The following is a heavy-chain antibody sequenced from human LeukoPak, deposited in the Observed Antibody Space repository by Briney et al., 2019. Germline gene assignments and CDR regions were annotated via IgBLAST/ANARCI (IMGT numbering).Heavy chain of an antibody. CDR3: ARDSGGYFDRNHFDC. D-gene: IGHD3-9*01. Sequence: GGSLRLSCAASGFTFSSYNMNWVRQAPGKGLEWVSFISTSSSYIYYADSVKGRFTISRHNAKNSLYLEMNSLRAEDTAVYYCARDSGGYFDRNHFDCWGQGTLVTVSS. CDR2: ISTSSSYI. CDR1: GFTFSSYN. J-gene: IGHJ4*02. V-gene: IGHV3-21*06.